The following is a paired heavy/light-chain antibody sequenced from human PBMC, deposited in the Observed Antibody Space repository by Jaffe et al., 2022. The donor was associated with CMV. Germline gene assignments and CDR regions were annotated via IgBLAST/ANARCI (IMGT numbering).Heavy chain of an antibody. CDR3: AREMVRDVEEGY. J-gene: IGHJ4*02. CDR2: INPGSGGS. Sequence: QVQLLQSGAEVKKPGASVRVSCKTSGYTFTGYYIHWVRQAPGQGLEWMGWINPGSGGSNYTRKFQGRVTMTRDTSISTAYMELSSLTSDDTAVYYCAREMVRDVEEGYWGQGTLVTVSS. D-gene: IGHD3-10*01. V-gene: IGHV1-2*02. CDR1: GYTFTGYY.
Light chain of an antibody. V-gene: IGKV3-15*01. CDR1: QSVRSSY. Sequence: EIVMTQSPATLSVSPGERATLSCRASQSVRSSYLAWYQQKPGQAPRLLIYGASTRATGIPARFSGSGSGTEFTLTISSLQSEDCAIYYCQRYNNWPPVWAFGQGTKVEIQ. CDR2: GAS. J-gene: IGKJ1*01. CDR3: QRYNNWPPVWA.